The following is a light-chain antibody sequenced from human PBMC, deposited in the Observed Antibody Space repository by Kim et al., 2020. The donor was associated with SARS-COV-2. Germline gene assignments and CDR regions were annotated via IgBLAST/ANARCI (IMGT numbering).Light chain of an antibody. V-gene: IGKV1-17*01. CDR2: GAS. CDR1: QDIGND. CDR3: LQHRTSPIT. Sequence: ASVGDRVTITCRASQDIGNDLGWYQQSPGRAPKRLIYGASNLQSGVPSRFSGSGSETEFTLTINSLQPEDFATYFCLQHRTSPITFGHGTRLEIK. J-gene: IGKJ5*01.